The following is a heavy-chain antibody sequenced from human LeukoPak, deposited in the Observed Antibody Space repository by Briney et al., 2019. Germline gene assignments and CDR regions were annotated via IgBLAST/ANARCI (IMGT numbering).Heavy chain of an antibody. CDR3: ARGSPPRRNYDSRGYYSYYFDY. Sequence: GASVKVSCKASGYTFTSYGISWVRQAPGQGLEWMGWISAYNGNTNYAQKLQGRVTMITDTSTSTAYMELRSLRSDDTAVYYCARGSPPRRNYDSRGYYSYYFDYWGQGTLVTVSS. CDR1: GYTFTSYG. CDR2: ISAYNGNT. D-gene: IGHD3-22*01. V-gene: IGHV1-18*01. J-gene: IGHJ4*02.